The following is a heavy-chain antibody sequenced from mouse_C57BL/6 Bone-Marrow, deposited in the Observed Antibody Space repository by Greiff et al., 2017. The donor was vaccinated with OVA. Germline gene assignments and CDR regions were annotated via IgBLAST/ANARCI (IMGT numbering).Heavy chain of an antibody. Sequence: EVQVVESGGGLVQPGGSLKLSCAASGFTFSDYYMYWVRQTPEQRLEWVAYISNGGGSTYYPDTVKGRFTISRDNAKNTLYLQMSRLKSEDTAMYYCARDYYGSSPFDYWGQGTLVTVSA. V-gene: IGHV5-12*01. CDR3: ARDYYGSSPFDY. D-gene: IGHD1-1*01. CDR1: GFTFSDYY. J-gene: IGHJ3*01. CDR2: ISNGGGST.